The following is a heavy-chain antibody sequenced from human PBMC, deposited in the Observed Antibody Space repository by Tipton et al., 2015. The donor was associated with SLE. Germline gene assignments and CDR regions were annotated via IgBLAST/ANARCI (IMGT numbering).Heavy chain of an antibody. CDR3: ARWIPLTGINV. J-gene: IGHJ6*02. CDR2: IYNSGGT. V-gene: IGHV4-31*03. D-gene: IGHD5-18*01. CDR1: GGSISTGGYY. Sequence: TLSLTCTVSGGSISTGGYYWSWIRQHPGKGLEWIGYIYNSGGTDYKSSLRGRVTISVDKSKNQFSLKLTSVTAADTAVYYCARWIPLTGINVWGQGATVTVSS.